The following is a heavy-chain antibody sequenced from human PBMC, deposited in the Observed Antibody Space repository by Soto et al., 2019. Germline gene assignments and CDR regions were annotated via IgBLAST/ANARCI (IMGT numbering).Heavy chain of an antibody. J-gene: IGHJ6*02. CDR2: TRSKANSYAT. CDR1: GFTFSGSA. CDR3: TRGHSGSYYGNYGMDV. Sequence: GGSLRLSCAASGFTFSGSAMHWVRQASGKGLEWVGRTRSKANSYATAYAASVKGRFTISRDDSKNTAYLQMNSLKTEDTAVYYCTRGHSGSYYGNYGMDVWGQGTTVTVSS. V-gene: IGHV3-73*01. D-gene: IGHD1-26*01.